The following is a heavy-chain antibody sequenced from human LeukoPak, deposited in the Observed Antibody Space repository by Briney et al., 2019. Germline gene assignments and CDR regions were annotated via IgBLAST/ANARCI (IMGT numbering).Heavy chain of an antibody. CDR3: AKRNTIFGRGIDT. V-gene: IGHV4-39*07. Sequence: SETLSLTCSVSGDSIRSNSYYWGWIRQPPGRGLEWIGSIFYSGDTYYNPSLESRVSISIDMSKNQFSLKLSSVTAADTAVYYCAKRNTIFGRGIDTWGQGALVTVSS. D-gene: IGHD3-3*01. CDR1: GDSIRSNSYY. CDR2: IFYSGDT. J-gene: IGHJ5*02.